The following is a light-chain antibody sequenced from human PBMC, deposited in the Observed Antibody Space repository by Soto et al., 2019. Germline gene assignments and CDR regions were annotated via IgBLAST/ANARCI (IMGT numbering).Light chain of an antibody. CDR3: QQGNSFPLT. J-gene: IGKJ4*01. V-gene: IGKV1-12*01. Sequence: DIQITQSPSSVSASVGDRVTITCRASQDISYALAWCQQKPWEAPRLLIYTASILHSGVPSRFTGSGSRTNSTPTISALQTEDFTTYNCQQGNSFPLTLGGGNRLAIK. CDR2: TAS. CDR1: QDISYA.